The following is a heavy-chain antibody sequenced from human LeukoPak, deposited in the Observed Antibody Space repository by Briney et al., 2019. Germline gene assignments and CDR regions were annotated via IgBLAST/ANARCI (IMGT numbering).Heavy chain of an antibody. J-gene: IGHJ4*02. CDR2: IWIDSGNT. CDR1: GFPFIEYS. D-gene: IGHD1-1*01. Sequence: GGSLRLSCTASGFPFIEYSMNWVRQVPGKGLEWISYIWIDSGNTKYADSVRGRFTISADKAKNSLYLHMNSLRVEDTAVYYCARDHNYAFANWGQGTLVSVAS. CDR3: ARDHNYAFAN. V-gene: IGHV3-48*01.